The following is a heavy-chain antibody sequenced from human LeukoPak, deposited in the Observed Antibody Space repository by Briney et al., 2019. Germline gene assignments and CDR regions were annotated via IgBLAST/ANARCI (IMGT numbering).Heavy chain of an antibody. Sequence: RPSETLSLTCTVSGGSISSGDYYWSWIRQPPGKGLEWIGYIYYSGSTYYNPSLKSRVTISVDTSKNQFSLKLSSVTAADTAVYYCARERWLQNFDYWGQGTLVTVSS. D-gene: IGHD5-24*01. CDR3: ARERWLQNFDY. CDR1: GGSISSGDYY. J-gene: IGHJ4*02. V-gene: IGHV4-30-4*08. CDR2: IYYSGST.